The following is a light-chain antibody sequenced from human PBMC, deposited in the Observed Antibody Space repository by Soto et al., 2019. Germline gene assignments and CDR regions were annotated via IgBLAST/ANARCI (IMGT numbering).Light chain of an antibody. CDR2: DVR. Sequence: QSVLTQPASVSGSPGQSITISCTGTSSDVGGYNYVSWYQQHPGKAPKLMIYDVRNRPSGVSNRFSGSKSGNTASLTISGLQAEDEAHYYCSSYAGSSALAVFGGGTKLTVL. V-gene: IGLV2-14*01. CDR1: SSDVGGYNY. J-gene: IGLJ2*01. CDR3: SSYAGSSALAV.